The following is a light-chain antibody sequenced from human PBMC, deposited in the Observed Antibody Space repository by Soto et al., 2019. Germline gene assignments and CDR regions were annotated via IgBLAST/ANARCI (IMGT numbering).Light chain of an antibody. CDR3: AAWDDSLSGVL. V-gene: IGLV1-47*01. Sequence: QSVLTQPPSASGAPGQRVTISCSGSSSNIGGNYVYWYQQLPGTAPKLLIYRNNQRRSGVPDRFSGSKSGTSVSLAISGLRSEDEANYYCAAWDDSLSGVLFGGGTKLTVL. CDR1: SSNIGGNY. CDR2: RNN. J-gene: IGLJ2*01.